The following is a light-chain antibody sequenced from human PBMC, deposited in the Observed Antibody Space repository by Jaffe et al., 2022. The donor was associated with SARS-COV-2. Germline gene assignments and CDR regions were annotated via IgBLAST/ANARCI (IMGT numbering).Light chain of an antibody. CDR2: DVT. Sequence: QSALTQPRSVSGSPGQSVTISCTGTSSDVGNYNYVSWYQQHPGKAPKLMIYDVTKRPSGVPDRFSGSKSGNTASLTISGLQAEDEADYYCCSYAGSYRLYVFGTGTKVTVL. CDR1: SSDVGNYNY. V-gene: IGLV2-11*01. CDR3: CSYAGSYRLYV. J-gene: IGLJ1*01.